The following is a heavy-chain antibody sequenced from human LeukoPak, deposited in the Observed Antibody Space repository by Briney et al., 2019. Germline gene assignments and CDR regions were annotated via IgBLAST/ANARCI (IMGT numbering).Heavy chain of an antibody. CDR3: ARHFGSTQGYFDF. V-gene: IGHV4-59*08. D-gene: IGHD3-16*01. CDR2: IYNSGTS. CDR1: GGSISGYY. J-gene: IGHJ4*02. Sequence: KTSETLSLTCTVSGGSISGYYWTWIRQPPGKGLDWVANIYNSGTSNYNPSLRSRLTISVDTSKNQVSLRLTSVTAADTAIYYCARHFGSTQGYFDFWGQGILVTVSS.